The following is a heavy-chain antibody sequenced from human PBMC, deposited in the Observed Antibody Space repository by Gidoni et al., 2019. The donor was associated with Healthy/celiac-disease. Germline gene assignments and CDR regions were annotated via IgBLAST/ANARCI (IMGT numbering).Heavy chain of an antibody. CDR1: GFPFSSYE. CDR3: ARGYAPLGDY. Sequence: EVQLVESGGGLVQPGGSLILSCPASGFPFSSYEMNWVRQAPGKGLEWVSYISSSGSTIYYADSVKGRFTISRDNAKNSLYLQMNSLRAEDTAVYYCARGYAPLGDYWGQGTLVTVSS. J-gene: IGHJ4*02. CDR2: ISSSGSTI. V-gene: IGHV3-48*03. D-gene: IGHD5-12*01.